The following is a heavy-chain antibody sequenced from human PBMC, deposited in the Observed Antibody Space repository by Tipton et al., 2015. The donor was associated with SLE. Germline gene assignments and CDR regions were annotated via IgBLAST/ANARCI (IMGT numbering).Heavy chain of an antibody. J-gene: IGHJ4*02. CDR3: ARDRAAGTSDY. CDR1: GFTFSDYY. Sequence: SLRLSCAASGFTFSDYYMSWIRQAPGKGLEWVSYISSSSSYTNYADSVKGRFTISRDNAKNSLYLQMNSLRAEDTAVYYCARDRAAGTSDYWGQGTLVTVSS. D-gene: IGHD6-13*01. CDR2: ISSSSSYT. V-gene: IGHV3-11*05.